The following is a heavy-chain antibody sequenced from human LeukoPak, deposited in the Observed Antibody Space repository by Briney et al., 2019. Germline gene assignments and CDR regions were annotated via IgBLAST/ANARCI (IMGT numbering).Heavy chain of an antibody. J-gene: IGHJ4*02. V-gene: IGHV3-33*01. D-gene: IGHD6-13*01. CDR2: IWYDGSNK. CDR1: GFTFSNYG. Sequence: PGGSLRLSCAASGFTFSNYGMHWVRQAPGKGLEWVAVIWYDGSNKYYADSVKGRFTISRDNSKNTLYLQMNSLRAEDTAVYYCARGGNWYSSSWYPDWWGQGTLVTVSS. CDR3: ARGGNWYSSSWYPDW.